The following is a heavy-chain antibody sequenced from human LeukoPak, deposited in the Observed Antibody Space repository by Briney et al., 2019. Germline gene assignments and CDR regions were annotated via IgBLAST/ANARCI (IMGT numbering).Heavy chain of an antibody. J-gene: IGHJ6*03. CDR2: ITWDGTRT. CDR1: GFTFDDYS. Sequence: PGGSLRLSCAASGFTFDDYSMHWVRQAPGKGLEWVSLITWDGTRTYYADSVKGRFTISRDNAKNSLYLQMNSLRAEDTALYYCARLVSNYYYYYMDVWGKGTTVTVSS. CDR3: ARLVSNYYYYYMDV. D-gene: IGHD2-21*01. V-gene: IGHV3-43*01.